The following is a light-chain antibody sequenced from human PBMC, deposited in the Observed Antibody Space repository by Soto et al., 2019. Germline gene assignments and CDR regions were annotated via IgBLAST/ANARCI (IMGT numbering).Light chain of an antibody. J-gene: IGKJ2*01. Sequence: TVMTQSPATLSVSPGERATLSCRASQSVTSKLAWYQQKPGQAPRLVIYDASTRATGIPARFSGSGSGTEFTLTISSLQSEDFAVYYCQQYENWPLYTFGQGTRLEIK. CDR3: QQYENWPLYT. V-gene: IGKV3-15*01. CDR2: DAS. CDR1: QSVTSK.